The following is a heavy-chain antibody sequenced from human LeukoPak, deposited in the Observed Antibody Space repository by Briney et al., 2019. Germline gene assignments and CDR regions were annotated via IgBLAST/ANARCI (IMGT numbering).Heavy chain of an antibody. Sequence: GGSLRLSCAVSGFKFKSYWMSWVRQAPGRGLEWVATIKQDGSDRYYVDSVKGRFTISRDNTKNSMDLQMNSLRAEDTAVYYCARGHYGMDVWGQGTTVSVCS. CDR2: IKQDGSDR. CDR1: GFKFKSYW. J-gene: IGHJ6*02. CDR3: ARGHYGMDV. V-gene: IGHV3-7*05.